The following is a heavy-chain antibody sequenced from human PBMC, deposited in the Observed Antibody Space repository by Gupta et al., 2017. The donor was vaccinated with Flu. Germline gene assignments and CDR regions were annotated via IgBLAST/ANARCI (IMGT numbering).Heavy chain of an antibody. CDR3: AKDRGGLGSGSYYSI. CDR2: ISGSGGRT. V-gene: IGHV3-23*01. J-gene: IGHJ4*02. CDR1: GFPFTSYA. Sequence: EVQLLESGGGLVQPGGSLRLSCAASGFPFTSYAMSWVRPAPGTGREWVSAISGSGGRTYYADSVKGRFTISRDNSKNTLYLQMNSLRAEDTAVYYCAKDRGGLGSGSYYSIWGQGTLVTVSS. D-gene: IGHD3-10*01.